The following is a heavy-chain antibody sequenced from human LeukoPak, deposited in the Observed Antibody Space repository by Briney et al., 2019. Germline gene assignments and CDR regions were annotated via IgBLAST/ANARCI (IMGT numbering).Heavy chain of an antibody. CDR2: MKEDGSEK. Sequence: GGSLRLSCVASGFTFTNYWMAWVRQAPGKGLEWVAKMKEDGSEKDYVNSVKGRFTISRDNAKNTLYLQMNSLRAEDTALYYCARDATRGGDFDFWGQGTLVTVSS. CDR1: GFTFTNYW. J-gene: IGHJ4*02. V-gene: IGHV3-7*04. CDR3: ARDATRGGDFDF. D-gene: IGHD5-24*01.